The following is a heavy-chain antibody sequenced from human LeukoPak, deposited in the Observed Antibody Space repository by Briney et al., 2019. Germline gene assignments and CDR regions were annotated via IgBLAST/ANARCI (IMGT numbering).Heavy chain of an antibody. J-gene: IGHJ3*02. Sequence: GGSLRLSCAASGFTLSGYSMSWVRQAPGKGLEWVSSISSSSSYIYYADSVKGRFTISRDNAKKSMYLEMHSLRAEDTAMYYCTRSNYYDYGGAFDIWGQGTMVTVSS. CDR2: ISSSSSYI. D-gene: IGHD4-17*01. CDR3: TRSNYYDYGGAFDI. V-gene: IGHV3-21*01. CDR1: GFTLSGYS.